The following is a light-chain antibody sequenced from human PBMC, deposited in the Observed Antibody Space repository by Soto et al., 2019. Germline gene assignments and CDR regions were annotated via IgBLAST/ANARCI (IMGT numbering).Light chain of an antibody. CDR2: GAS. CDR3: QQYGSSSWT. V-gene: IGKV3-20*01. Sequence: EIVLTQSPGTLSLSPGEKATLSCRAIQSFSSSYLAWYQQNPGQAPRLLIYGASSRATGIPDRFSGSGSGTDFTLTISRLEPEDFAVYYCQQYGSSSWTFGQGTRWIS. CDR1: QSFSSSY. J-gene: IGKJ1*01.